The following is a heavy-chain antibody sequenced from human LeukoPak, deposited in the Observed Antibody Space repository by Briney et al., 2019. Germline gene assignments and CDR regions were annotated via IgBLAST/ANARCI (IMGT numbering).Heavy chain of an antibody. Sequence: ASVKVSCKASGYTFTSYDINWVRQATGQGLEWMGWMNPNSGNTGYAQKFQGRVTMTRNTSISTAYMELSSLRSEDTAVYYCARREIVVVPAAINVYYYYYYMDVWGKGTTVTISS. D-gene: IGHD2-2*02. V-gene: IGHV1-8*01. CDR2: MNPNSGNT. J-gene: IGHJ6*03. CDR3: ARREIVVVPAAINVYYYYYYMDV. CDR1: GYTFTSYD.